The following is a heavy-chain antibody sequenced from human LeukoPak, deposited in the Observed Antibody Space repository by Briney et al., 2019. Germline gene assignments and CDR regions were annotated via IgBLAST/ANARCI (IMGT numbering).Heavy chain of an antibody. CDR1: GFTFSSYG. CDR2: IWYDGSNK. J-gene: IGHJ4*02. Sequence: GGSLRLSCAASGFTFSSYGMHWVRQAPGKGLEWVAVIWYDGSNKYYADSVKGRFTISRDNSKNTLYLQMNSLRAEDTAVYYCARDLGPYGDPQQVFDYWGQGTLVTVSS. V-gene: IGHV3-33*01. CDR3: ARDLGPYGDPQQVFDY. D-gene: IGHD4-17*01.